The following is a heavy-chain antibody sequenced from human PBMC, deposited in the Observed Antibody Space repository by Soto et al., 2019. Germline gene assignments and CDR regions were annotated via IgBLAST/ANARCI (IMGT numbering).Heavy chain of an antibody. D-gene: IGHD2-15*01. CDR1: GGPISSYY. CDR3: ARGSGGRTPRLDY. J-gene: IGHJ4*02. V-gene: IGHV4-59*01. CDR2: IYYSGSS. Sequence: QVQLQESGPGLVKPSETLSLNCTVSGGPISSYYWSWIRQSPGKGLEWIGYIYYSGSSNYNPPLTSRVNISVDTLKNQFALEVSSVTAAETAVYYCARGSGGRTPRLDYWGQGTLVTVSS.